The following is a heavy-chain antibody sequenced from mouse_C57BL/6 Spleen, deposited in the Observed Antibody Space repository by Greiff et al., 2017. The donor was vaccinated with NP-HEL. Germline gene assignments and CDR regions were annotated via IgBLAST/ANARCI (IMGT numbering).Heavy chain of an antibody. CDR2: INPNNGGT. V-gene: IGHV1-18*01. Sequence: EVQLQQSGPELVKPGASVKIPCKASGYTFTDYNMDWVKQSHGKSLEWIGDINPNNGGTIYNQKFKGKATLTVDKSSSTAYMELRSLTSEDTAVYYCVRTAEAFVDYGGQGSTLTVSS. CDR3: VRTAEAFVDY. J-gene: IGHJ2*01. D-gene: IGHD3-2*02. CDR1: GYTFTDYN.